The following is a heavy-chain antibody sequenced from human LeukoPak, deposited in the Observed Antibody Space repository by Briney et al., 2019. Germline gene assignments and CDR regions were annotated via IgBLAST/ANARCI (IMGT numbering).Heavy chain of an antibody. CDR3: ARTTEGGYTYGYFYYYYMDV. V-gene: IGHV4-59*01. D-gene: IGHD5-18*01. CDR2: IHYSGST. J-gene: IGHJ6*03. CDR1: GGSISSYY. Sequence: KPSETLSLTCTVSGGSISSYYWSWIRQPPGKGLEWIGYIHYSGSTNYNPSLKSRVTISVDTSNNQFSLKLSSVTAADTAVYYCARTTEGGYTYGYFYYYYMDVWGKGTTVTISS.